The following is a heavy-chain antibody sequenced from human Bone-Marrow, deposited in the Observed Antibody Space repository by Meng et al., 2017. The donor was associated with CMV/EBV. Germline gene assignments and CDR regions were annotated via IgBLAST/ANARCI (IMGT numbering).Heavy chain of an antibody. Sequence: SVKVSCKASGRTFSSYAISWVRQAPGQGLEWMGGIIPIFGTANYAQKFQGRVTITTDESTSTADMELSSLRSEDSAVYYCARGADIVVVRRFYNYYGMDVWGQGTTVTVSS. V-gene: IGHV1-69*05. D-gene: IGHD2-2*01. CDR1: GRTFSSYA. J-gene: IGHJ6*02. CDR2: IIPIFGTA. CDR3: ARGADIVVVRRFYNYYGMDV.